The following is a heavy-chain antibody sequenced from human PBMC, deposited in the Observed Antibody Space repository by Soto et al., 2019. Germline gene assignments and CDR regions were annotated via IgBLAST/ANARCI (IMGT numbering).Heavy chain of an antibody. Sequence: DSRKISSKCSGNTFTSFLSSLVLQVPGKGLEWMGRIDPSDSYTNYSPSFQGHVTISADKSISTAYLQWSSLKASDTAMYYCARWGYSYGYDYLGNYYYGMDVWGQATTVTVSS. V-gene: IGHV5-10-1*01. J-gene: IGHJ6*02. D-gene: IGHD5-18*01. CDR3: ARWGYSYGYDYLGNYYYGMDV. CDR2: IDPSDSYT. CDR1: GNTFTSFL.